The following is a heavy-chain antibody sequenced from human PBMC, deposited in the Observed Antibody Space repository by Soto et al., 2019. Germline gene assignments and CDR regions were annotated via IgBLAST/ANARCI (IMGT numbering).Heavy chain of an antibody. CDR3: ASLWGPYYFDY. V-gene: IGHV4-38-2*01. D-gene: IGHD7-27*01. CDR2: IYHVGNT. Sequence: PGGSLRLSCAASGFDFSVTCMSWIRQPPGKGLEWIGSIYHVGNTYYNSSLKSRVTISVDTSKNLFSLSLTSLTATDTAVYYCASLWGPYYFDYWGLGALVTVSS. CDR1: GFDFSVTC. J-gene: IGHJ4*02.